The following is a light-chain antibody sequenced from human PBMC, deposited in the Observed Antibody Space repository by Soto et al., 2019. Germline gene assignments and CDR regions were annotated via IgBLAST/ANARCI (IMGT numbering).Light chain of an antibody. Sequence: QSALTQPASVSGSPGQSITISCTETSSDVGGYNYVSWYQQHPGKAPKLMIYEVTNRPSGVSDRFSGSKSGYTASLTISGLQADDEADYYCSSYTSGSTLVFGTGTKVTVL. CDR2: EVT. CDR1: SSDVGGYNY. V-gene: IGLV2-14*01. J-gene: IGLJ1*01. CDR3: SSYTSGSTLV.